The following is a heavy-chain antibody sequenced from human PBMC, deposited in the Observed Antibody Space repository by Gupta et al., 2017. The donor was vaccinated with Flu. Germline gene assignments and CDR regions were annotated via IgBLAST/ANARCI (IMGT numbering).Heavy chain of an antibody. J-gene: IGHJ5*02. CDR3: TTDPQYYDFWSGSQGWFDP. CDR1: GFTFSNAW. D-gene: IGHD3-3*01. Sequence: EVQLVESGGGLVKPGGSLRLSCAASGFTFSNAWMSWVRQAPGKGLEWVGRIKSKTDGGTTDYAAPVKGRFTISRDDSKNTLYLQMNSLKTEDTAVYYCTTDPQYYDFWSGSQGWFDPWGQGTLVTVSS. V-gene: IGHV3-15*01. CDR2: IKSKTDGGTT.